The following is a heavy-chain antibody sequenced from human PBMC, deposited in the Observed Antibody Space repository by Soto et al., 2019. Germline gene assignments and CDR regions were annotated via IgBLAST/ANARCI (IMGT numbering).Heavy chain of an antibody. Sequence: EVQLLESGGRWVQPGGSLRLSCATSGFSFSSFGMRWVRQAPGTGMEWVSNLSGIDGTTYYADSVKGRFSMSTDTSKSTLYLEMNSLRAEDTAVYYCARWSFLDHWGQGTRVTVS. V-gene: IGHV3-23*01. CDR3: ARWSFLDH. CDR2: LSGIDGTT. J-gene: IGHJ4*02. D-gene: IGHD1-26*01. CDR1: GFSFSSFG.